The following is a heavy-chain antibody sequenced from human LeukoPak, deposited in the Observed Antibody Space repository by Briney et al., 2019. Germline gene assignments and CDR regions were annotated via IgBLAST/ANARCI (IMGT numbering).Heavy chain of an antibody. V-gene: IGHV3-30*02. CDR2: IRYDGSNK. CDR1: GFTFSSYG. Sequence: GGSLRLSCAASGFTFSSYGRHWVRQAPGKGLEWVAFIRYDGSNKYYADSVKGRFTISRDNSKNTLYLQMNSLRAEETAVYYCAKDARERWSEVGDAFDIWGQGTMVTVSS. CDR3: AKDARERWSEVGDAFDI. J-gene: IGHJ3*02. D-gene: IGHD4-23*01.